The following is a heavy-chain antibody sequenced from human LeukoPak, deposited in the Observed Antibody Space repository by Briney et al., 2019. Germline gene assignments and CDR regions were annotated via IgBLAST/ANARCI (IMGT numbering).Heavy chain of an antibody. D-gene: IGHD5-12*01. Sequence: SGPALVKPTQTLTLTCTSSGFSLSSSGMCVSWIRQPPGKALEWLARIDWDDDKHYTTSLKTRLTISKDTSKNQVVLTMTSMDPVDTATYYCARNRGYSGYGMDVWGQGTTVIVSS. CDR1: GFSLSSSGMC. CDR2: IDWDDDK. CDR3: ARNRGYSGYGMDV. V-gene: IGHV2-70*11. J-gene: IGHJ6*02.